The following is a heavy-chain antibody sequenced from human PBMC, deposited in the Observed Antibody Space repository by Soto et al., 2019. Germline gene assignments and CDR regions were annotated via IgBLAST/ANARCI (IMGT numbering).Heavy chain of an antibody. J-gene: IGHJ4*02. CDR3: ARRPMATEPFDH. CDR2: INIYNGNT. Sequence: GASVKVFCNAAGYPCSSNGFTWGRQAPGQGLELMGWINIYNGNTHYAQKFQRRLPLTTDESTSTASLELPCLTFNDTAVYFCARRPMATEPFDHWGQGTLVTVSS. D-gene: IGHD3-10*01. CDR1: GYPCSSNG. V-gene: IGHV1-18*04.